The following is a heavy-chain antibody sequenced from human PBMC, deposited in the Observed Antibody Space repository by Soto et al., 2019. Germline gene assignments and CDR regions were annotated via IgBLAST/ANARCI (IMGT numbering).Heavy chain of an antibody. J-gene: IGHJ4*02. CDR2: IYPGDSDT. V-gene: IGHV5-51*01. CDR3: ARKDSSSAFDY. CDR1: GYSFTTYW. D-gene: IGHD3-22*01. Sequence: GESLKISCKGSGYSFTTYWIGWVRQMPGKGLEWMGIIYPGDSDTRYSPSFQGRVTISADKYISTAYLQWSSLKASDTAMYYCARKDSSSAFDYWGQGXLVTVYS.